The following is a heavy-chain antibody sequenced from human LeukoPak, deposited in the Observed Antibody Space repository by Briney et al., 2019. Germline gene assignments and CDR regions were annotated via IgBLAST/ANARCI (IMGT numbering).Heavy chain of an antibody. Sequence: SETLSLTCAVYGGSFSSYYWSWIRQPPGKGLEWIGYIYYSGSTNYNPSLKSRVTISVDTSKNQFSLKLSSVTAADTAVYYCARGTHIVVVPAAILFAPWGQGTLVTVSS. V-gene: IGHV4-59*01. D-gene: IGHD2-2*01. CDR3: ARGTHIVVVPAAILFAP. CDR1: GGSFSSYY. CDR2: IYYSGST. J-gene: IGHJ5*02.